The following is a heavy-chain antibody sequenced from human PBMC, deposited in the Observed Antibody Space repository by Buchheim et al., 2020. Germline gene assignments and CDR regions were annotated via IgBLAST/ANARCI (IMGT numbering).Heavy chain of an antibody. V-gene: IGHV3-33*01. CDR1: GFTFSSYG. Sequence: VQLVESGGGVVQPGRSLRLSCAASGFTFSSYGLHWVRQAPGKGLEWVAVIWYDGRNKYYADSVKGRFTISRDNSKNTLYLQMNSLRAEDTAVYYCARDPTTVTTFYGMDVWGQGTT. CDR3: ARDPTTVTTFYGMDV. D-gene: IGHD4-11*01. J-gene: IGHJ6*02. CDR2: IWYDGRNK.